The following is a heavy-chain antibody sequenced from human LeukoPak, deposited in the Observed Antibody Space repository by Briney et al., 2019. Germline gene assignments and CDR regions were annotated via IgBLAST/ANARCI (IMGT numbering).Heavy chain of an antibody. CDR3: AKAIAAAGRGESWFDP. CDR2: ISGSGGST. D-gene: IGHD6-13*01. CDR1: GFTFSSYA. J-gene: IGHJ5*02. Sequence: GGSLRLSCAASGFTFSSYAMSWVRQAPGKGLEWVSAISGSGGSTYYADSVKGRFTISRDNSKNTLYLQMNSLRAEDTAVYYCAKAIAAAGRGESWFDPWGQGTLVTVSS. V-gene: IGHV3-23*01.